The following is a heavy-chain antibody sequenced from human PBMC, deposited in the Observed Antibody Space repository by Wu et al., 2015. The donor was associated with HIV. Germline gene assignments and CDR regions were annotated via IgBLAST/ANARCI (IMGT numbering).Heavy chain of an antibody. CDR1: GYTFIDYY. CDR2: INPNRGGT. J-gene: IGHJ4*02. CDR3: ASLQSLSGFYSNADY. D-gene: IGHD3-22*01. V-gene: IGHV1-2*02. Sequence: VKKPGASVMVSCKASGYTFIDYYIYWVRQAPGQGLEWMGWINPNRGGTKYAQKFQGRVTMTRDTAVSTAYMELNSLRSDDTAVYYCASLQSLSGFYSNADYWGQGTLVTVSS.